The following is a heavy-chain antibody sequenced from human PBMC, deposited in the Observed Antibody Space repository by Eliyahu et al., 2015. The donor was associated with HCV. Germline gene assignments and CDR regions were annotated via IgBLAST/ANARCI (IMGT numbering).Heavy chain of an antibody. J-gene: IGHJ4*02. CDR1: GFTFSDHY. CDR3: ARVRRDGHNYDY. D-gene: IGHD5-24*01. Sequence: EVQLVESGGTLVQPGGSLRLSCAASGFTFSDHYVDWVRQAPGKGLEWVGRTRNKANSYTTEYGASVRGRFTISRDDSKNSLYLQMNSLKTEDTAVYYCARVRRDGHNYDYWGQGTLVTVSS. V-gene: IGHV3-72*01. CDR2: TRNKANSYTT.